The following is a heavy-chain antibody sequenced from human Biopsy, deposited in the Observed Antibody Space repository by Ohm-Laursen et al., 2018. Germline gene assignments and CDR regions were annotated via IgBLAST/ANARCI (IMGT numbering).Heavy chain of an antibody. V-gene: IGHV3-33*01. CDR1: GFTFSSYG. CDR2: IWYDGSRQ. CDR3: ARDGAAGYGLDV. J-gene: IGHJ6*02. Sequence: LTLTCAASGFTFSSYGMHWVRQAPGKGLEWVAVIWYDGSRQYYADSVKGRFTISIDSSKNTLYLQMNSLRAEDTAVYYCARDGAAGYGLDVWGQGTTVTVSS. D-gene: IGHD6-25*01.